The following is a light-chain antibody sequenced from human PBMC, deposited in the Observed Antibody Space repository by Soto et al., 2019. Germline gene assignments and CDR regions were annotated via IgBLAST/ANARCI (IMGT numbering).Light chain of an antibody. V-gene: IGLV2-14*01. J-gene: IGLJ2*01. CDR3: SSYTSSSTLV. CDR1: RHNVGGYNY. CDR2: EVT. Sequence: QSALTQPASVSGSPGQSITISCTGTRHNVGGYNYVSWYQQHPGKAPKLIIFEVTNRPSGISDRFSGSKSGNTASLTISGLQADYESHYYCSSYTSSSTLVFGGGTKLTVL.